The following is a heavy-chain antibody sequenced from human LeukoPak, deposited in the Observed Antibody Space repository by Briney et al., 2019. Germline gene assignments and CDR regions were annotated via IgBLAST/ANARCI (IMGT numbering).Heavy chain of an antibody. Sequence: RTGGSLRLSCAASGFTFSSYAMSWVRQAPGKGPEWVSCITGSGTGTYYRDSVKGRFTISRENSNDTLYLQMNSLRAEDTAVYYCVKGRDYNDASAYYIGDYWGQGTLVTVSS. CDR3: VKGRDYNDASAYYIGDY. V-gene: IGHV3-23*01. CDR2: ITGSGTGT. D-gene: IGHD3-22*01. J-gene: IGHJ4*02. CDR1: GFTFSSYA.